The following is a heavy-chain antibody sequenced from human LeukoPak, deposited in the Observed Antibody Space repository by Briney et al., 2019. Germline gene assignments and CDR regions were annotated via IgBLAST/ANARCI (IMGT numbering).Heavy chain of an antibody. J-gene: IGHJ6*02. CDR3: AREGFPPKISDFWSGLGPYYYYGMDV. V-gene: IGHV1-69*13. CDR1: GGTFSSYA. Sequence: GASVKVSCKAPGGTFSSYAISWVRQAPGQGLEWMGGIIPTFGTANYAQKFQGRVTITADESTSTAYMELSSLRSEDTAVYYCAREGFPPKISDFWSGLGPYYYYGMDVWGQGTTVTVSS. D-gene: IGHD3-3*01. CDR2: IIPTFGTA.